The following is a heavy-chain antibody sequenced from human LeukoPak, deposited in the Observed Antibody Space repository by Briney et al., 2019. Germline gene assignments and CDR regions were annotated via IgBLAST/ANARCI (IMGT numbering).Heavy chain of an antibody. Sequence: GGSLRLSWAASGFTFNSYAMNWVRQAPGKGLEWVSGLSGSGGSTFYADSVKGRFTISRDNSKNTLFLQMNSLRAEDTAVYYCAKKAKGGYSYGDYYYYALDVWGQGTTVTVSS. CDR3: AKKAKGGYSYGDYYYYALDV. J-gene: IGHJ6*02. D-gene: IGHD5-18*01. CDR1: GFTFNSYA. CDR2: LSGSGGST. V-gene: IGHV3-23*01.